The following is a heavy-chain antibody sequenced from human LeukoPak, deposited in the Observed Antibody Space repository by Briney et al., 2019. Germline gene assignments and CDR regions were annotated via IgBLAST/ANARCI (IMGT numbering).Heavy chain of an antibody. D-gene: IGHD2-2*01. CDR3: ARHYCTTTTCSSGAFDY. CDR1: GFTFSTYS. J-gene: IGHJ4*02. Sequence: PGGSLRLSCAASGFTFSTYSMNWVRQAPGKGLEWISYISSSSDTTLYADSVKGQFTISRDNAKNSLYLQMNRLGAEDTAVFYCARHYCTTTTCSSGAFDYWGQGTLVTVSS. CDR2: ISSSSDTT. V-gene: IGHV3-48*01.